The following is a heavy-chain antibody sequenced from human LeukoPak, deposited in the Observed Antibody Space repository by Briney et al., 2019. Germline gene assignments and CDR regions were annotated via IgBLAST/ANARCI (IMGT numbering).Heavy chain of an antibody. CDR1: GGSISSGGYY. CDR2: IYYSGST. V-gene: IGHV4-31*03. Sequence: PSETLSLTCTVSGGSISSGGYYWSWIRQRPGKGLEWIGYIYYSGSTYYNPSLKSRVTISVDTSKNQFSLKLSSVTAADTAVYYCARASVISLVGGYFDYWGQGTLVTVSS. D-gene: IGHD3-16*02. J-gene: IGHJ4*02. CDR3: ARASVISLVGGYFDY.